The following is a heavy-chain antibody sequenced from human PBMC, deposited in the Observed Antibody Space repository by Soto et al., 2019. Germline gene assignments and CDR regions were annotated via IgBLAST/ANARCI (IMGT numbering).Heavy chain of an antibody. D-gene: IGHD3-10*01. Sequence: QVQLVQSGAEVKKPGASVRVSCKAFDYTFTTYAISWVRQAPGQGLEWMGWITTYKGNPKYAQSLQGRVTMTTDASTDTAYMELRSLRSDDTAVYYCARVHMIGGVIPHEKGFDYWGQGTLVTVSS. CDR3: ARVHMIGGVIPHEKGFDY. V-gene: IGHV1-18*01. CDR1: DYTFTTYA. CDR2: ITTYKGNP. J-gene: IGHJ4*02.